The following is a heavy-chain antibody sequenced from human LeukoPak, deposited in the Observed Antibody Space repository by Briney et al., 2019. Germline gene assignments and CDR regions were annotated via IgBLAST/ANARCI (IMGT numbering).Heavy chain of an antibody. CDR1: GFTFSSYG. Sequence: HPGRSLRLSCAASGFTFSSYGMHWVRQAPGKGLEWVAVIPYDGSNKYYADSVKGRFTISRDNSKNTLYLQMNSLRAEDTAVYYCAKSVDDGDYVPDYWGQGTLVTVSS. V-gene: IGHV3-30*18. D-gene: IGHD4-17*01. J-gene: IGHJ4*02. CDR3: AKSVDDGDYVPDY. CDR2: IPYDGSNK.